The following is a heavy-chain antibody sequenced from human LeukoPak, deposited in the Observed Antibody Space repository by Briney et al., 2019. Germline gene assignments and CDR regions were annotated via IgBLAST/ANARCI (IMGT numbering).Heavy chain of an antibody. J-gene: IGHJ5*02. V-gene: IGHV3-21*01. CDR3: ARGRDYRVYWFDP. CDR2: ISSSSSYI. CDR1: GFTFSSYS. Sequence: GGSLRLSCAASGFTFSSYSMHWVRQAPGKGLEWVLSISSSSSYIYYADSVKGRFTISRDNAKNSLYLQMNSLRAEDTAVYYCARGRDYRVYWFDPWGQGTLVTVSS. D-gene: IGHD4-17*01.